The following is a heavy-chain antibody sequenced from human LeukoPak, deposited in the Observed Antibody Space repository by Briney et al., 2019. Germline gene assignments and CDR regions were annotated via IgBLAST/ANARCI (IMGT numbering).Heavy chain of an antibody. D-gene: IGHD2-2*01. V-gene: IGHV1-2*02. Sequence: ASVKVSCKASGYTFTGYYMHWVRQAPGQGLEWMGWINPNSGGTNYAQKFQGRVTMTRDTSISTAYMELSRLRSDDTAVYYCARDRVVVPAARLTEFDPWGQGTLVTVSS. CDR3: ARDRVVVPAARLTEFDP. CDR1: GYTFTGYY. CDR2: INPNSGGT. J-gene: IGHJ5*02.